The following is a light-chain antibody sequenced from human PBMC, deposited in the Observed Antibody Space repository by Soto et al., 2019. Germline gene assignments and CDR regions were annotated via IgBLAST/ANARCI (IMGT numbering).Light chain of an antibody. Sequence: IAMTQSPATLSVSPGERATLSCRASQSVTSNLAWYQQKPGQAPRLLIHGASTRATGIPARFSGSGSGTEFTLTISSLQSEDFAVYYCQQYNNWPRTFGQGTKVDIK. V-gene: IGKV3-15*01. CDR1: QSVTSN. CDR3: QQYNNWPRT. J-gene: IGKJ1*01. CDR2: GAS.